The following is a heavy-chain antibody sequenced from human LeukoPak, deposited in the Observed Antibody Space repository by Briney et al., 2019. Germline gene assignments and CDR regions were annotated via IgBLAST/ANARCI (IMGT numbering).Heavy chain of an antibody. J-gene: IGHJ6*03. Sequence: PGGSLRLSCAASGFTFSSYEMNWVRQAPGKGLEWVSYISSSSSTIYYADSVKGRFTISRDNAKNSLYLQMNSLRAEDTAVYYCARDFSGYCSGGSCDFYYYYYMDVWGKGTTATVSS. D-gene: IGHD2-15*01. CDR1: GFTFSSYE. CDR2: ISSSSSTI. V-gene: IGHV3-48*01. CDR3: ARDFSGYCSGGSCDFYYYYYMDV.